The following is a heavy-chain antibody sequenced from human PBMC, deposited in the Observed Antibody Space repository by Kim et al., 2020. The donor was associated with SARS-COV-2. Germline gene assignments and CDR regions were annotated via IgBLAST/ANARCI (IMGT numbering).Heavy chain of an antibody. D-gene: IGHD6-13*01. J-gene: IGHJ4*02. V-gene: IGHV3-21*01. CDR3: ARDGGGIAAAGTSNY. CDR1: GFTFSSYS. CDR2: ISSSSSYI. Sequence: GGSLRLSCAASGFTFSSYSMNWVRQAPGKGLEWVSSISSSSSYIYYADSVKGRFTISRDNAKNSLYLQMNSLRAEDTAVYYCARDGGGIAAAGTSNYWGQGTLVTVSS.